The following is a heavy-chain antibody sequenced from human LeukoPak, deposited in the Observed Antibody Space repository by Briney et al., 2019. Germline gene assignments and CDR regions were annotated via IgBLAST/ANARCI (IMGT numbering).Heavy chain of an antibody. CDR2: ISYDGSNK. CDR3: AKDGPITMVRGVIIYSFDY. V-gene: IGHV3-30*18. Sequence: GGSLRLSCAASGFTFSSYGMHWVRQAPGKGLEWVAVISYDGSNKYYADSVKGRFTISRDNSKNTLYLQMNSLRAEDTAVYYCAKDGPITMVRGVIIYSFDYWGQGTLVTVSS. J-gene: IGHJ4*02. CDR1: GFTFSSYG. D-gene: IGHD3-10*01.